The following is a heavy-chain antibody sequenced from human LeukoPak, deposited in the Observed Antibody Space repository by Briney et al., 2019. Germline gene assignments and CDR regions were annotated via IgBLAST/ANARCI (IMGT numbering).Heavy chain of an antibody. CDR3: ARRLRGYSGYGPLGHFDY. J-gene: IGHJ4*02. CDR1: GGSFRDYH. D-gene: IGHD5-12*01. V-gene: IGHV4-34*01. Sequence: SETLSLTCAVYGGSFRDYHWSWIRQPPGKGLEWIGEINQSGSTKYNPSLKSRVTISVDKSKNQFSLKLSSVTAADTAVYYCARRLRGYSGYGPLGHFDYWGQGTLVTVSS. CDR2: INQSGST.